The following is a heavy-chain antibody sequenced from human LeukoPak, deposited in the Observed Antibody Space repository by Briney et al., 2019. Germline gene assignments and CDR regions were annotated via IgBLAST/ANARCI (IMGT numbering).Heavy chain of an antibody. V-gene: IGHV3-7*01. CDR1: GFTFSSYW. Sequence: GGSLRLSCAASGFTFSSYWMSWVRQAPGKGLEWVANIKQDGSEKYYVDSVKGRFTTSRDNAKNSLYLQMNSLRAEDTAVYYCAREGDYGSGDPPFDYWGQGTLVTVS. CDR2: IKQDGSEK. CDR3: AREGDYGSGDPPFDY. J-gene: IGHJ4*02. D-gene: IGHD3-10*01.